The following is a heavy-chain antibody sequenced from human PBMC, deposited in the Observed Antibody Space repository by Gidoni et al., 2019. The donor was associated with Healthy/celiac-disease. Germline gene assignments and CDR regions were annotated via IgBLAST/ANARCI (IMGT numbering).Heavy chain of an antibody. Sequence: VQLVESGGGLVQPGGSLRISCAASGFTFSSYAMSWVRQAPGKGLGWVSAMSGSGGSTYYADSVKGRFTISRDNSKNTLYLQMNSLRAKDTAVYYCAKQTSSGWYYFDYWGQGTLVTVSS. CDR3: AKQTSSGWYYFDY. D-gene: IGHD6-19*01. CDR2: MSGSGGST. J-gene: IGHJ4*02. CDR1: GFTFSSYA. V-gene: IGHV3-23*04.